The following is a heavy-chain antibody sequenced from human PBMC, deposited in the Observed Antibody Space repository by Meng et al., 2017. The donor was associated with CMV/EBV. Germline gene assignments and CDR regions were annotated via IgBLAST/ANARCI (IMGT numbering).Heavy chain of an antibody. J-gene: IGHJ5*02. CDR2: IDPSDSYT. D-gene: IGHD2-2*01. Sequence: CKGSGYSFTSYWISWVRQMPGKGLEWMGRIDPSDSYTNYSPSFQGHVTISTDKSISTAYLQWSSLKASDTATYYCARAIVPAVSWFDPWGQGTLVTVSS. CDR3: ARAIVPAVSWFDP. V-gene: IGHV5-10-1*01. CDR1: GYSFTSYW.